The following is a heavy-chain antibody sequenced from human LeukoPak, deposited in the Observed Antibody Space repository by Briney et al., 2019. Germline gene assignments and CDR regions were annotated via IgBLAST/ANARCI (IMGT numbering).Heavy chain of an antibody. CDR1: GFTFSSYS. V-gene: IGHV3-7*01. Sequence: GGSLRLSCAASGFTFSSYSMNWVRQAPGKGLEWVANIKQDGSEKYYVDSVKGRFTISRDNAKNSLYLQMNSLRAEDTAVYYCARDKNDAFDIWGQGTMVTVSS. CDR3: ARDKNDAFDI. J-gene: IGHJ3*02. CDR2: IKQDGSEK.